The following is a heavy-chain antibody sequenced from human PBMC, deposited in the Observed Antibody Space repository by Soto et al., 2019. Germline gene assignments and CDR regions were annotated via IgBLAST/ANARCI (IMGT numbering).Heavy chain of an antibody. CDR2: IIPIFDTT. CDR1: GGTFSSYT. D-gene: IGHD2-2*01. V-gene: IGHV1-69*06. CDR3: APIPGIVVVPASIRDS. Sequence: SVKVSCKASGGTFSSYTVSWVRQAPGQGLEWMGGIIPIFDTTSYAQNCQGIITITADTSTSTVYMGLNRLRSPDTAVYYCAPIPGIVVVPASIRDSWVPGTLVTVSS. J-gene: IGHJ4*02.